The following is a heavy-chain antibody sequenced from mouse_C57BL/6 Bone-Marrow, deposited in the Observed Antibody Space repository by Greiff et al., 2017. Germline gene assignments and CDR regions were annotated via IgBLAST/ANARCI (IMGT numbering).Heavy chain of an antibody. CDR3: ARGRAGGDCYAMDY. V-gene: IGHV1-47*01. CDR2: FHPYNDDT. J-gene: IGHJ4*01. CDR1: GYTFTTYP. Sequence: QVQLKESGAELVKPGASVKMSCKASGYTFTTYPIEWMKQNHGKSLEWIGNFHPYNDDTKYNEKFKGKATLTVEKSSSTVYLELSRLTSDDSAVYYCARGRAGGDCYAMDYWGQGTSVTVSS. D-gene: IGHD3-1*01.